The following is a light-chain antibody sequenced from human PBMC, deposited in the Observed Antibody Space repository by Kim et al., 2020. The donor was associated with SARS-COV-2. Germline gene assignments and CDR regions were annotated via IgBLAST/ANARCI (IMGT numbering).Light chain of an antibody. V-gene: IGKV1-5*03. CDR1: QSISSW. CDR2: KAS. CDR3: QQYNSYTWT. Sequence: DIQMTQSPSTLSASVGDRVTITCRASQSISSWLAWYQQKPGKAPKLLIYKASSLESGVPSRFSGSGSGTEFTLTISSLQPDDFATNYCQQYNSYTWTFGKGTKVDIK. J-gene: IGKJ1*01.